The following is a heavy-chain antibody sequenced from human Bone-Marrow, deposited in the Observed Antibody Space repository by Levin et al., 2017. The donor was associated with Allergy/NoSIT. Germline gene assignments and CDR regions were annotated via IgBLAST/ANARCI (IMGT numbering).Heavy chain of an antibody. CDR3: AREMRLMVENIWESYRYTYDS. CDR2: ISQSGSSI. V-gene: IGHV3-11*01. D-gene: IGHD3-16*02. J-gene: IGHJ4*02. Sequence: KAGGSLRLSCAASGFSFSDYYMTWIRQSPGKGLEWIAHISQSGSSIDYADSVKGRFTISRDSARRSLYLQMNSLRDDDTAVYYCAREMRLMVENIWESYRYTYDSWGQGTLVTVSS. CDR1: GFSFSDYY.